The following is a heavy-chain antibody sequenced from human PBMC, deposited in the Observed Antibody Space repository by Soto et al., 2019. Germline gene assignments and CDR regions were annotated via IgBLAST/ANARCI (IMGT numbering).Heavy chain of an antibody. CDR3: ARGGLYYYESSGYYYVSFDY. V-gene: IGHV4-30-2*01. CDR2: IYHSGST. CDR1: DGKIVDVGYC. D-gene: IGHD3-22*01. Sequence: VFDGKIVDVGYCWSLIKKPPGKGLEWIGYIYHSGSTYYNPSLKSRVTMSVDRSKNQFSLKLGSVTAADRAVYYCARGGLYYYESSGYYYVSFDYRGKGTLVTVSS. J-gene: IGHJ4*02.